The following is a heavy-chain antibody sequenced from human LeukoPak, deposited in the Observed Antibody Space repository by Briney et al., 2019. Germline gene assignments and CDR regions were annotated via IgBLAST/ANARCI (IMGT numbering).Heavy chain of an antibody. Sequence: PSETLSLTCTVSGGSISSGGYYWSWLRQHPGKGLEWIGYIYYSGSTYYNPSLKSRVSLSVDTSKNQFSLKLRSVTAADTAVYYCAGWFGDPQPWGQGTLVTVSS. CDR1: GGSISSGGYY. J-gene: IGHJ4*02. D-gene: IGHD3-10*01. CDR3: AGWFGDPQP. CDR2: IYYSGST. V-gene: IGHV4-31*02.